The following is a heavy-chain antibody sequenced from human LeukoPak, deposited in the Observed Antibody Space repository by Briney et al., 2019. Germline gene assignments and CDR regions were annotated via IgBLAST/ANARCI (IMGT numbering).Heavy chain of an antibody. D-gene: IGHD6-6*01. CDR1: GVSISSSTYY. J-gene: IGHJ4*02. Sequence: SETLSLTCTVSGVSISSSTYYWGWVRQPPGKGLEWIGSIYYSGSTYYNPSLKSRVTISVDTSKNQFSLKLSSVTAADTAVYYCASEYSSSLLPQDWGQGTLVTVSS. CDR2: IYYSGST. V-gene: IGHV4-39*07. CDR3: ASEYSSSLLPQD.